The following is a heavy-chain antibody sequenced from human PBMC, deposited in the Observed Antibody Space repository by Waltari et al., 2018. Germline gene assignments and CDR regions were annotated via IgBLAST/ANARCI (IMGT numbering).Heavy chain of an antibody. CDR2: IYHSGRT. Sequence: QVQLQESGPGLVKPSETLSLTCSVSGYSIRTGYYWAWIRQPPGKGLEWIGSIYHSGRTFYNLSLKSRVTISVDTSKNQFSLKLSSVTAADRAVYFCARLGGTYFPFDYWGQGALVTVSS. D-gene: IGHD1-26*01. V-gene: IGHV4-38-2*02. J-gene: IGHJ4*02. CDR3: ARLGGTYFPFDY. CDR1: GYSIRTGYY.